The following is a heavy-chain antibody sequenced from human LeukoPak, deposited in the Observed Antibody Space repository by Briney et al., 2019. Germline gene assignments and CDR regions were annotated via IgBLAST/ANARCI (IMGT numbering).Heavy chain of an antibody. CDR1: GGSISSYY. D-gene: IGHD6-13*01. Sequence: RPSETLSLTCTVSGGSISSYYWSWVRQAPGKGLEWVSGINWNGGSTGYADSVKGRFTISRDNAKNSLYLQMNSLRAEDTALYYCARFRYSSSWYYFDYWGQGTLVTVSS. CDR3: ARFRYSSSWYYFDY. J-gene: IGHJ4*02. V-gene: IGHV3-20*04. CDR2: INWNGGST.